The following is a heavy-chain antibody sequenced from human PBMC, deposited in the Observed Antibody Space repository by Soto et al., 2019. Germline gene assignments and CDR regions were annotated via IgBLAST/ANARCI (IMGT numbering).Heavy chain of an antibody. CDR1: GGSISSGGYY. V-gene: IGHV4-31*03. Sequence: PSETLSLTCTVSGGSISSGGYYWSWIRQHPGKGLEWIGYIYYSGSTYYNPSLKSRVTISVDTSKNQCSLKLSSVTAADTAVYYCAVREWLLDPYYYYGMDIWGQGTTVTVSS. J-gene: IGHJ6*02. D-gene: IGHD3-3*01. CDR3: AVREWLLDPYYYYGMDI. CDR2: IYYSGST.